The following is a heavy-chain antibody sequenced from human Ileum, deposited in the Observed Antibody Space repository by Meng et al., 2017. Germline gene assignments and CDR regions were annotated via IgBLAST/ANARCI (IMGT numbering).Heavy chain of an antibody. J-gene: IGHJ4*02. CDR3: ARVILYSGSYYFDF. CDR1: GDSVSSDNYY. D-gene: IGHD1-26*01. V-gene: IGHV4-61*01. Sequence: GSLRLSCTVSGDSVSSDNYYWSWIRQPPGQGLEWIGYVYYSGHTDYSPSLKRRVTISVDKSTNQFSLRLSSVTAADTAVYYCARVILYSGSYYFDFWGQGTLVTVSS. CDR2: VYYSGHT.